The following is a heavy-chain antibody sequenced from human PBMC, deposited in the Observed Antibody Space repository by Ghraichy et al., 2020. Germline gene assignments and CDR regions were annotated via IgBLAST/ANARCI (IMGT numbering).Heavy chain of an antibody. Sequence: SGPTLVKPTQTLTLTCTFSGFSLSTSGVGVGWIRQPPGKALEWLALIYWNDDKRYSPSLKSRLTITKDTSKNQVVLTMTDMDPVDTATYYCAHRLTNLVEMATIFDYWGQGTLVTVSS. CDR3: AHRLTNLVEMATIFDY. CDR1: GFSLSTSGVG. J-gene: IGHJ4*02. V-gene: IGHV2-5*01. CDR2: IYWNDDK. D-gene: IGHD5-24*01.